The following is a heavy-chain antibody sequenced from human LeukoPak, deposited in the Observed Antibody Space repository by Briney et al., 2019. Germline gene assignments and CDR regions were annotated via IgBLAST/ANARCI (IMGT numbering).Heavy chain of an antibody. J-gene: IGHJ3*02. CDR1: GFTFSSYA. V-gene: IGHV3-23*01. CDR2: ISGSGGST. Sequence: GGSLRLSCAASGFTFSSYAMSWVRQAPGKGLEWVSAISGSGGSTYYADSVKGRFTISRDNSKNTLYLQMNSLRAEDTAVYYCARRRQQLSGAFDIWGQGTMVTVSS. CDR3: ARRRQQLSGAFDI. D-gene: IGHD6-13*01.